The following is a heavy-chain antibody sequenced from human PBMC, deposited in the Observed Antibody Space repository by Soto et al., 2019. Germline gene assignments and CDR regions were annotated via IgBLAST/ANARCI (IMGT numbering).Heavy chain of an antibody. CDR1: GFTFSRYS. D-gene: IGHD3-22*01. V-gene: IGHV3-48*01. Sequence: EVQLVESGGGLVQPGGSLRLSCADSGFTFSRYSMNWVRQAPRKGLEWVSYISSSTSSIYYADSVNGRFTISRDNGKSSLYLQMNSLRGEDTAVYYCARAARLEPHCYDSSGYYWGFDYWGQGTLVTVSS. CDR3: ARAARLEPHCYDSSGYYWGFDY. CDR2: ISSSTSSI. J-gene: IGHJ4*02.